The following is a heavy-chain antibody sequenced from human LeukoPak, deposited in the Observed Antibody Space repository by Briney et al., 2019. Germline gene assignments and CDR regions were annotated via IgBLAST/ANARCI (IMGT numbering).Heavy chain of an antibody. Sequence: SETLSLTCTVSGGSISSYYWSWIRQPPGKGLEWIGYIYYSGSTNYNPSLKSRVTISVDTSKNQFYLKLSSVPAADTAVYYCASSYSSSWMYYYYMDVWGKGTTVTVSS. CDR1: GGSISSYY. V-gene: IGHV4-59*01. CDR2: IYYSGST. CDR3: ASSYSSSWMYYYYMDV. D-gene: IGHD6-13*01. J-gene: IGHJ6*03.